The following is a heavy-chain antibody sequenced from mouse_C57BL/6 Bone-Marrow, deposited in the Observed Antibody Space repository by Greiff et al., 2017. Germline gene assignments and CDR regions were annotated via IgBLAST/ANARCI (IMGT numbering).Heavy chain of an antibody. V-gene: IGHV3-6*01. J-gene: IGHJ1*03. D-gene: IGHD1-1*01. CDR3: ASGGPNYYGSSYNWYFDV. CDR2: ISYDGSN. CDR1: GYSITSGYY. Sequence: EVQLQQSGPGLVKPSQSLSLTCSVTGYSITSGYYWNWIRQFPGNKLEWMGYISYDGSNNYNPSLKNRISITRDTSKNQFFLKLNSVTTEDTATYYCASGGPNYYGSSYNWYFDVWGTGTTVTVSS.